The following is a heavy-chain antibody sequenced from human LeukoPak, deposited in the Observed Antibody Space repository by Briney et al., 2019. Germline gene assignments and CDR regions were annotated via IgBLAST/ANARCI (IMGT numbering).Heavy chain of an antibody. J-gene: IGHJ6*02. D-gene: IGHD3/OR15-3a*01. CDR1: EYSFTSYW. CDR2: IYPGDSDT. Sequence: GESLKISCKGSEYSFTSYWIGWVRQMPGKGLEWMGIIYPGDSDTRYSPSFQGQVTISADKSISTAYLQWSSLKASDTAMYYCARRYGFSHTYYGMDVWGQGTTVTVSS. V-gene: IGHV5-51*01. CDR3: ARRYGFSHTYYGMDV.